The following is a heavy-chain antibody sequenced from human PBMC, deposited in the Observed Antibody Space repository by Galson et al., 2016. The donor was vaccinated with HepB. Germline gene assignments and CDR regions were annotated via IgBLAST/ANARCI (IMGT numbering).Heavy chain of an antibody. CDR2: ISGTGGTT. CDR3: AKGDDFWSGYYGGL. J-gene: IGHJ4*02. D-gene: IGHD3-3*01. V-gene: IGHV3-23*01. Sequence: WVSGISGTGGTTYYADSVKGRFTISRDNSKNTLYLRMNSLRAEDTAVYYCAKGDDFWSGYYGGLWGQGTLVTVSS.